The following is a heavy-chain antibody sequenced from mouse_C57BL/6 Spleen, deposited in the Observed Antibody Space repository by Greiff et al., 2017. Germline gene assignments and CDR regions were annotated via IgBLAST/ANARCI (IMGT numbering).Heavy chain of an antibody. CDR2: IYPRSGNT. V-gene: IGHV1-81*01. Sequence: VKLQQSGAELARPGASVKLSCKASGYTFTSYGISWVKQRTGQGLEWIGEIYPRSGNTYYNEKFKGKATLTADKSSSTAYMELRSLTSEDSAVYFCARNYGSSRYYAMDYWGQGTSVTVSS. D-gene: IGHD1-1*01. CDR1: GYTFTSYG. CDR3: ARNYGSSRYYAMDY. J-gene: IGHJ4*01.